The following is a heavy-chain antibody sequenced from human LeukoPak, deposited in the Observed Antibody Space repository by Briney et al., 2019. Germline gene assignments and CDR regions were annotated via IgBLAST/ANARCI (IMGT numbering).Heavy chain of an antibody. J-gene: IGHJ4*02. D-gene: IGHD1-26*01. CDR1: GFTFDDYA. CDR2: ISWNSGSI. Sequence: GGSLRLSCAASGFTFDDYAMHWVRQAPGKGLEWVSGISWNSGSIGYADSVKGRFTISGDNAKNSLYLQMNSLRAEDTALYHCAKVLNEWELLPFDYWGQGTLVTVSS. V-gene: IGHV3-9*01. CDR3: AKVLNEWELLPFDY.